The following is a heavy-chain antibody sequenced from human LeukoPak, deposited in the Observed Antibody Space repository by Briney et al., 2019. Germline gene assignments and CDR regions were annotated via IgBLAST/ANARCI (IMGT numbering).Heavy chain of an antibody. D-gene: IGHD6-19*01. CDR3: AKGYSSGWFFFDY. Sequence: GGSLRLSCAVSGFTFSSYAMTWVRQAPRKGLEWVSGISGSDDSTSYADSVKGRFTISRDNSKNTLYLQVNSLRADDTAVYYCAKGYSSGWFFFDYWGQGTLVTVSS. CDR2: ISGSDDST. J-gene: IGHJ4*02. CDR1: GFTFSSYA. V-gene: IGHV3-23*01.